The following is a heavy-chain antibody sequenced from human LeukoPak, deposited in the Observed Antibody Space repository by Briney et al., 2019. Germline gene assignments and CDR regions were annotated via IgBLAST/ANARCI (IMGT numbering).Heavy chain of an antibody. Sequence: PGGSLRLSCAASGFTFSDYYMSWIRQAPGKGLEWVSYISSSGSTIYYADSVKGRFTISRDNAKNSLYLQMNSLRAEDTAVYYCARDGGPPYYYDSSGYYCGYWGQGTLVTVSS. CDR3: ARDGGPPYYYDSSGYYCGY. D-gene: IGHD3-22*01. CDR1: GFTFSDYY. V-gene: IGHV3-11*01. CDR2: ISSSGSTI. J-gene: IGHJ4*02.